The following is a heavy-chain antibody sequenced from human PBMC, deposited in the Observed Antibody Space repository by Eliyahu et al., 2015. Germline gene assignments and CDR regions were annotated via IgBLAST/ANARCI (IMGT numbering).Heavy chain of an antibody. D-gene: IGHD2-15*01. CDR1: GYTFTSYA. CDR3: ARRSIAVVRSGGVDY. J-gene: IGHJ4*02. CDR2: INAGNGNT. V-gene: IGHV1-3*01. Sequence: QVQLVQSGAEVKKPGASVKVSCKASGYTFTSYAMHWVRPAPGQRLEWMGWINAGNGNTKYSQKFQGRVTITRDTSASTAYMELSSLRSEDTAVYYCARRSIAVVRSGGVDYWGQGTLVTVSS.